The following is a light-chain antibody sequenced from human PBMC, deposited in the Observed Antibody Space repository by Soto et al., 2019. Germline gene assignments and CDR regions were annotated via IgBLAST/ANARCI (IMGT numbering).Light chain of an antibody. CDR3: YSYTATRTYV. Sequence: QSALTQPASVSGSPGQSITISCTGTSSDIGAYNYVSWYQQHPPKAPKLMIYDVSNRPSGVSSRFSGSKSGNTASLTISGLQAEYEADYYCYSYTATRTYVFGTGTKLTVL. J-gene: IGLJ1*01. CDR1: SSDIGAYNY. V-gene: IGLV2-14*03. CDR2: DVS.